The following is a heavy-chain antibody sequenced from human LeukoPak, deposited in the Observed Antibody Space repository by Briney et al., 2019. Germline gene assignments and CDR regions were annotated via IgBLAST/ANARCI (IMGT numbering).Heavy chain of an antibody. J-gene: IGHJ3*02. CDR3: ARSGLYQKWADVDAFDI. V-gene: IGHV3-7*01. D-gene: IGHD1-26*01. CDR2: IKKDGGEK. CDR1: GFTFSNYS. Sequence: GGSLRLSCAASGFTFSNYSMNWVRQAPGKGPEWVANIKKDGGEKYYVDSVKGRFTISRDNAKNSLYLQMNSLRDEDTAVYYCARSGLYQKWADVDAFDIWGQGIMVTVSS.